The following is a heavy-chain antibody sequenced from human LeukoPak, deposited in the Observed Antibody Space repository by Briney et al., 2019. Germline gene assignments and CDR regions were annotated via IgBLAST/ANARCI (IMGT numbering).Heavy chain of an antibody. CDR1: GGSFSSYY. CDR2: MYYSGST. D-gene: IGHD4-17*01. V-gene: IGHV4-59*01. Sequence: SETLSLTCTVSGGSFSSYYWSWIRQPPGKGLEWIGYMYYSGSTNYNPSLKSRVTISVDTSKNQFPLKLSSVTAADTAVYYCAGGMTTVTRFDYWGQGTLVTVSS. J-gene: IGHJ4*02. CDR3: AGGMTTVTRFDY.